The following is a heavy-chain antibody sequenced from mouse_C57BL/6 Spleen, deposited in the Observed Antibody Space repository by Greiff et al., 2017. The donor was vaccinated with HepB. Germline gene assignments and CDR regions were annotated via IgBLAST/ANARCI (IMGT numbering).Heavy chain of an antibody. J-gene: IGHJ3*01. CDR1: GYSITSGYY. CDR2: ISYDGSN. CDR3: ARDWSFAY. V-gene: IGHV3-6*01. Sequence: DVQLVESGPGLVKPSQSLSLTCSVTGYSITSGYYWNWIRQFPGNKLEWMGYISYDGSNNYNPSLKNRISITRDTSKNQFFLKLNSVTTEDTATYYCARDWSFAYWGQGTLVTVSA.